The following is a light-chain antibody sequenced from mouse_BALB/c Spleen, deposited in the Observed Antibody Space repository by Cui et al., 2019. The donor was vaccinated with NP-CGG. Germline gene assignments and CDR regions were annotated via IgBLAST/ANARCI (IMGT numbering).Light chain of an antibody. J-gene: IGLJ1*01. Sequence: QAVVTQESVLTTSPGETVTLTCRSSTGAVTTSTYANWVQEKPDHLFTGLIGGTNNRAPGVPARFSGSLIGDKAALTITGAQTEDEAIYFCALWYSNHWVFGGGTKLTVL. CDR3: ALWYSNHWV. CDR1: TGAVTTSTY. CDR2: GTN. V-gene: IGLV1*01.